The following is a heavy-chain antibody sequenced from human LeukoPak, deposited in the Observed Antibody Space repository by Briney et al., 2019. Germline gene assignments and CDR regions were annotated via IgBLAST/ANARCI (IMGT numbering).Heavy chain of an antibody. Sequence: SETLPLTCAVYGGSFSGYYWSWIRQPPGKGLEWIGEINHSGSTNYNPSLKSRVTISVDTSKNQFSLKLSSVTAADTAVYYCARAKKLLWFSSGMDVWGQGTTVTVSS. CDR3: ARAKKLLWFSSGMDV. D-gene: IGHD3-10*01. CDR2: INHSGST. CDR1: GGSFSGYY. V-gene: IGHV4-34*01. J-gene: IGHJ6*02.